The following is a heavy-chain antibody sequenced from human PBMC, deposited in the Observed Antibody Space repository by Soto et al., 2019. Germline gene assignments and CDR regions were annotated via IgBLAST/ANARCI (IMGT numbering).Heavy chain of an antibody. CDR2: MNPNSGNT. D-gene: IGHD3-9*01. CDR1: AYTFTSYD. J-gene: IGHJ6*02. Sequence: ASGKLSCKASAYTFTSYDINWVRQATGQGLEWMGWMNPNSGNTGYAQKFQGRVTMTRNTSISTAYMELSSLRSADTAVYYCARAGGIYDILTGYYYYYGMDVWGQGTTVTVSS. V-gene: IGHV1-8*01. CDR3: ARAGGIYDILTGYYYYYGMDV.